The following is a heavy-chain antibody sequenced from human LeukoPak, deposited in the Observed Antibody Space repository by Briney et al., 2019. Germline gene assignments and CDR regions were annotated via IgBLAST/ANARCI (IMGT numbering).Heavy chain of an antibody. Sequence: ASVKVSCKTSGYRFTAYPLHWVRQAPGQGLEWLGWMNPHSGETSNAQKFQGRVTMTRDTSISVAYMELSSLGSDDTAVYYCARGMDAEAFQNWGQGTLVTVSS. CDR3: ARGMDAEAFQN. CDR1: GYRFTAYP. CDR2: MNPHSGET. J-gene: IGHJ1*01. D-gene: IGHD2-2*03. V-gene: IGHV1-2*02.